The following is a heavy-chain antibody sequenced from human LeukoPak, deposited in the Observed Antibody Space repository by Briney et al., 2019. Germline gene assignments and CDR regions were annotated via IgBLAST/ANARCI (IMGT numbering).Heavy chain of an antibody. CDR1: GFTFSDYY. CDR3: ASDSSSWDDY. Sequence: PGGSLRLSCAASGFTFSDYYMSWIRQAPGKGLEWVSYISSSGSTIYYADSVKGRFTISRDNSKNTLYLQMNSLRAEDTAVYYCASDSSSWDDYWGQGTLVTVSS. CDR2: ISSSGSTI. V-gene: IGHV3-11*04. J-gene: IGHJ4*02. D-gene: IGHD6-13*01.